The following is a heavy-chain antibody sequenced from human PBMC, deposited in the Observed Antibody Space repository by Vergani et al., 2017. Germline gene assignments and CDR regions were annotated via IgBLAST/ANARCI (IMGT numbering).Heavy chain of an antibody. D-gene: IGHD2-21*02. CDR2: ISGSGGST. V-gene: IGHV3-23*01. Sequence: EVQLLESGGGLVQPGGSLRLSCAASGFTFSSYAMSWVRQAPGKGLEWVSAISGSGGSTYYADSVKGRFTISRDNSKNTLYLQMNSLRAEDTAVYYCAKDGDCGGDCHSQCDAFDIWGQGTMVTVSS. CDR3: AKDGDCGGDCHSQCDAFDI. CDR1: GFTFSSYA. J-gene: IGHJ3*02.